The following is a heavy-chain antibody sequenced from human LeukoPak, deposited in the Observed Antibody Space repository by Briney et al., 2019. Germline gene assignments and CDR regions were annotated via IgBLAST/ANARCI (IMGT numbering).Heavy chain of an antibody. Sequence: PGGSLSLSCAASGFIYSSYEMHWVRQAPGKGLEGVSYISSSGSTIYYADSVKGRFTISRDNAKNSLYLQRNSLRAEDTAVYYCARVVAARDYFDYWGQGTLVTVS. J-gene: IGHJ4*02. V-gene: IGHV3-48*03. CDR2: ISSSGSTI. CDR1: GFIYSSYE. CDR3: ARVVAARDYFDY. D-gene: IGHD2-15*01.